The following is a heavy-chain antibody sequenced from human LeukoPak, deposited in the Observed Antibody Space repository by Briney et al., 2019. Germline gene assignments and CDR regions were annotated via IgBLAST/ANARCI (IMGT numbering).Heavy chain of an antibody. D-gene: IGHD2-2*01. CDR2: IHDTGST. Sequence: SETLSLTCSVSGGSLSSHYWSWIRQPPGKGLELIGHIHDTGSTFYNPSLRGRVTISLDTSNSQLSLKLTSMTAADTAVYYCARFSSGCSTSSCYLTYWGQGTLVTVS. J-gene: IGHJ4*02. CDR3: ARFSSGCSTSSCYLTY. CDR1: GGSLSSHY. V-gene: IGHV4-59*11.